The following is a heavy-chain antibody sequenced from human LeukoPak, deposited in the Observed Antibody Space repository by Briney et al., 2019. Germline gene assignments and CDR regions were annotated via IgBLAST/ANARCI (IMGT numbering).Heavy chain of an antibody. V-gene: IGHV3-64*02. Sequence: PGGSLRLSCAASGFSFSGYAMFWVRQAPGKGLEFVSAISSGGLDTYYTGSVRGRFTISRDDSKNTLFLQMGSLRAEDMAVYYCVRDSPPSPRSVSGDYYYYYMDVWGKGTTVTVSS. J-gene: IGHJ6*03. CDR1: GFSFSGYA. CDR2: ISSGGLDT. CDR3: VRDSPPSPRSVSGDYYYYYMDV. D-gene: IGHD3-10*01.